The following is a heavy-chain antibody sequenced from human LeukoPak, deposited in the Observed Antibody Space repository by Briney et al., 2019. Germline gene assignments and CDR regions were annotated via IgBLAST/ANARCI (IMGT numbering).Heavy chain of an antibody. CDR1: GFAFSTYA. CDR3: VTGVGSTPPLVDY. Sequence: PGGSLRLSCSASGFAFSTYALHWVRQAPGKGLEYVSAISSNGGTTYYADSVKGRFTTSRDNSKNTLYLQMSSLRPEDTAVYSCVTGVGSTPPLVDYWGQGTLVSVSS. V-gene: IGHV3-64D*06. CDR2: ISSNGGTT. J-gene: IGHJ4*02. D-gene: IGHD1-26*01.